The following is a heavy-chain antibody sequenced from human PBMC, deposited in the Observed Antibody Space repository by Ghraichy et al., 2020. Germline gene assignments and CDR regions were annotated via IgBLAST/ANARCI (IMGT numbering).Heavy chain of an antibody. Sequence: GGSLRLSCAASGFTVSSNYMSWVRQAPGKGLEWVSVIYSGGSTYYADSVKGRFTISRDNSKNTLYLQMNSLRAEDTAVYYCASGSYPYYYYGMDVWGQGTTVTVSS. J-gene: IGHJ6*02. CDR3: ASGSYPYYYYGMDV. CDR1: GFTVSSNY. D-gene: IGHD1-26*01. CDR2: IYSGGST. V-gene: IGHV3-53*01.